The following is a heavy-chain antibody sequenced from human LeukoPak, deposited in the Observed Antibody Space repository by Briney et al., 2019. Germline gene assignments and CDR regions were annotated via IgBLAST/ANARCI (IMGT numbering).Heavy chain of an antibody. CDR3: ASELPRITIFGVVDSPNAFDI. CDR2: IYHSGST. J-gene: IGHJ3*02. D-gene: IGHD3-3*01. CDR1: GGSISSSNW. Sequence: PSGTLSLTCAVSGGSISSSNWWSWVRQPPGKGLEWIGEIYHSGSTNYNPSLKSRVTISVDKSKNQFSLKLSSVTAADTAVYYCASELPRITIFGVVDSPNAFDIWGQGTMVTVSS. V-gene: IGHV4-4*02.